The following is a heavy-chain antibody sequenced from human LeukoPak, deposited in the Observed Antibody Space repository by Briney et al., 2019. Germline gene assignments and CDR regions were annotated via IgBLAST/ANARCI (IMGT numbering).Heavy chain of an antibody. J-gene: IGHJ2*01. CDR3: ARRRIGRAPWYFDL. CDR2: INHSGST. Sequence: SETLSLTYAVYGGSFSGYYWSWIRQPPGKGLEWIGEINHSGSTNYNPSLKSRVTISVDTSKNQFSLKLSSVTAADTAVYYCARRRIGRAPWYFDLWGRGTLVTVSS. CDR1: GGSFSGYY. V-gene: IGHV4-34*01. D-gene: IGHD1-26*01.